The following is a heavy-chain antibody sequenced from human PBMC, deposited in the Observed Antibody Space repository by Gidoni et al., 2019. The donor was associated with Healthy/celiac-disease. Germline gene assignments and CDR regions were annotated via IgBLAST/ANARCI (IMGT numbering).Heavy chain of an antibody. CDR1: GGTFSSYT. D-gene: IGHD6-13*01. Sequence: QVQLVQSGAEVKKPGSSVKVSCKASGGTFSSYTISWVRQAPGQGLEWMGRIIPILGIANYAQKFQGRVTITADKSTSTAYMELSSLRSEDTAVYYCARDNPNLIAAAGVIDYWGQGTLVTVSS. CDR2: IIPILGIA. CDR3: ARDNPNLIAAAGVIDY. V-gene: IGHV1-69*08. J-gene: IGHJ4*02.